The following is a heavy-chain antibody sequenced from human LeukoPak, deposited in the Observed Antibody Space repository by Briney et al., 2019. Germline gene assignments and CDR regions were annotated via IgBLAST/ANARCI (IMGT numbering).Heavy chain of an antibody. CDR2: INPNSGGT. V-gene: IGHV1-2*02. D-gene: IGHD3-9*01. Sequence: GASVKVSCKASGYTFTGYYMHWVRQAPGQGLEWMGWINPNSGGTNYAQKFQGRVTMTEDTSTDTAYMELSSLRSEDTAVYYCATGVLRYFDGLGLFDYWGQGTLVTVSS. CDR3: ATGVLRYFDGLGLFDY. J-gene: IGHJ4*02. CDR1: GYTFTGYY.